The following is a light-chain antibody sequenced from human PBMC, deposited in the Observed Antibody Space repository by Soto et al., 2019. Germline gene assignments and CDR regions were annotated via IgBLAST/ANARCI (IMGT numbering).Light chain of an antibody. CDR3: QKYNNWPPLT. CDR2: GAS. V-gene: IGKV3-15*01. CDR1: QSVSSN. Sequence: EIVMTQSPATLSVSPGERATLSCRASQSVSSNLAWYQQKPGQAPRLLIYGASTRATGIPARFSGSGSGTEVTLTISSLQSEDFAVYYCQKYNNWPPLTVGGGTKVEIK. J-gene: IGKJ4*01.